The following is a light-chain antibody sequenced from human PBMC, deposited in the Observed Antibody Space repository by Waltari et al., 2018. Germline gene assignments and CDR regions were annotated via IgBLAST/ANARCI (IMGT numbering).Light chain of an antibody. V-gene: IGKV3-20*01. CDR1: QSVGRT. CDR2: GTS. J-gene: IGKJ1*01. CDR3: QHYVRLPAT. Sequence: DIVLTQSPGTLYLSPGERTTLFCRASQSVGRTLAWYQQKPGQAPKRLIYGTSSRATDIPDRFSGSGSGTDFSLTINRLEPEDFAVYYCQHYVRLPATFGQGTKVEIK.